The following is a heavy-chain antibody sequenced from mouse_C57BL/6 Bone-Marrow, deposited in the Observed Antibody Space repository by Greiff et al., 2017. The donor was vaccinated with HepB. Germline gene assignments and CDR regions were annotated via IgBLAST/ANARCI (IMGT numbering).Heavy chain of an antibody. D-gene: IGHD1-1*01. CDR3: ARDGRGFAY. J-gene: IGHJ3*01. V-gene: IGHV3-6*01. Sequence: EVQLVESGPGLVKPSQSLSLTCSVTGYSITSGYYWNWIRQFPGNKLEWMGYISYDGSNNYNPSLKNRISITRDTSKNQFFLKLNSVTTEDTATYYCARDGRGFAYWGQGTLVTVSA. CDR2: ISYDGSN. CDR1: GYSITSGYY.